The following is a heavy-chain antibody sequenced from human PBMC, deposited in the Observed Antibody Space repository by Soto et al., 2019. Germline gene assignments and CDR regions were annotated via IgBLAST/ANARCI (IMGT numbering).Heavy chain of an antibody. Sequence: GGSLRLSCAASGSIFTGYGMHWVRQAPGKGLEWVAVIWFDGSNKYYAESVKGRFTISRDNSKNMLYLQMNSLRAEDTAVYYCAKDPDPSYSSGWGGQDYWGQGTLVPV. CDR2: IWFDGSNK. V-gene: IGHV3-33*06. J-gene: IGHJ4*02. D-gene: IGHD6-19*01. CDR1: GSIFTGYG. CDR3: AKDPDPSYSSGWGGQDY.